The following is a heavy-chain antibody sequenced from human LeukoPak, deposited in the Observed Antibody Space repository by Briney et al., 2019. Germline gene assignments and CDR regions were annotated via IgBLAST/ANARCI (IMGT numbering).Heavy chain of an antibody. Sequence: SGTLSLTCAVSGGSISSYYWSWIRQPPGKGLEWIGYIYYSGSTNYNPSLKSRVTISVDTSKNQFSLKLSSVTAADTAVYYCARQIILVGATSFDYWGQGTLVTVSS. CDR1: GGSISSYY. CDR3: ARQIILVGATSFDY. CDR2: IYYSGST. D-gene: IGHD1-26*01. V-gene: IGHV4-59*08. J-gene: IGHJ4*02.